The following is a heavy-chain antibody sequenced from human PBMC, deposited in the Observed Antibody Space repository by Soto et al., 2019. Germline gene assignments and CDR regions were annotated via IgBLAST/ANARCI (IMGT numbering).Heavy chain of an antibody. J-gene: IGHJ4*02. CDR1: GFGFSNQA. CDR3: VKDSLATAAGDY. D-gene: IGHD2-21*02. V-gene: IGHV3-23*01. CDR2: ISGGGGRTST. Sequence: EVQLLQSGGGLAQPGGSLRLSCEASGFGFSNQAMSWVRQGPGKGLEWVSGISGGGGRTSTDYADSVKGRFTISRDNSKKMVYLQMDSLRAEHTAIYYCVKDSLATAAGDYWGQGTQVTVSA.